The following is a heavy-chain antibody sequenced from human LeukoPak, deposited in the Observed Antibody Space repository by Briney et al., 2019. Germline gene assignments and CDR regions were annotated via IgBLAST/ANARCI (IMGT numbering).Heavy chain of an antibody. Sequence: GASVKVSCKASGYTFTSYGISWVRQAPGQGLEWMAWISAYNGNTNYAQKLQGRVTMTTDTSTSTAYMELRSLRSDGTAVYYCARRGITMVRGLAYYFDYWGQGTLVTVSS. CDR3: ARRGITMVRGLAYYFDY. D-gene: IGHD3-10*01. V-gene: IGHV1-18*01. J-gene: IGHJ4*02. CDR2: ISAYNGNT. CDR1: GYTFTSYG.